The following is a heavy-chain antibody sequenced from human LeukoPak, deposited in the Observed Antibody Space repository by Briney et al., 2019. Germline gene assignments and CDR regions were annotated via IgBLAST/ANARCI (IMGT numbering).Heavy chain of an antibody. Sequence: GGSLRPSFVAPGLPIADFAMHWCRQAPGKGLEPGSLISGDGVSTFYADSVKGRFSISRDNSKDSLSLEMNSLRTGDTAMYSSARESGKFDYWGQGTLGAVSS. CDR3: ARESGKFDY. V-gene: IGHV3-43*02. CDR1: GLPIADFA. J-gene: IGHJ4*02. CDR2: ISGDGVST.